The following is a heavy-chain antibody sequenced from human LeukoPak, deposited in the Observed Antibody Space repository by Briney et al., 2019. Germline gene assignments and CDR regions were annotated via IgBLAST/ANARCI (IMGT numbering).Heavy chain of an antibody. Sequence: GGPLRLSCAASGFTFGSYAMYWVRQAPGKGLEWVSGIFGSGGSAHYADSVKGRFTISRDNSKNTLYLQMNSLRAEDTAVYYCAKGIYSSGWSYFDYWGHGTLVTVSS. D-gene: IGHD6-19*01. CDR3: AKGIYSSGWSYFDY. CDR2: IFGSGGSA. V-gene: IGHV3-23*01. J-gene: IGHJ4*01. CDR1: GFTFGSYA.